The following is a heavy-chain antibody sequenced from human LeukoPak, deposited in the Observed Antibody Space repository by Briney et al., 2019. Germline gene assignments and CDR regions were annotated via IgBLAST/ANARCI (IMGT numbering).Heavy chain of an antibody. Sequence: ASVTVSRKGCVYTFTGCYIQAVRQAPGQERAWVGWINPNSGDTKYGQKFQGRVTLTRDTSISTAYMELSRRRFDATAVYDCTRGIAVTGMSGPNFDYWGQGTLVTVSS. CDR3: TRGIAVTGMSGPNFDY. CDR2: INPNSGDT. J-gene: IGHJ4*02. V-gene: IGHV1-2*02. CDR1: VYTFTGCY. D-gene: IGHD6-19*01.